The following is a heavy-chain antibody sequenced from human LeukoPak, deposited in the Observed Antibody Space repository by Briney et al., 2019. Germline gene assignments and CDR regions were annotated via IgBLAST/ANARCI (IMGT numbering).Heavy chain of an antibody. J-gene: IGHJ5*02. CDR1: GGSFSGYY. CDR3: ARDAQVPYYYDSSGYSNWFDP. D-gene: IGHD3-22*01. CDR2: INHTGNT. V-gene: IGHV4-34*01. Sequence: PSETLSLTCAVNGGSFSGYYWNWIRKPPGMRLEWIGEINHTGNTNYNPSLKRRVTISVDTSQKQFSLRLNSLTAADTAVYYCARDAQVPYYYDSSGYSNWFDPWGQGTLVTVSS.